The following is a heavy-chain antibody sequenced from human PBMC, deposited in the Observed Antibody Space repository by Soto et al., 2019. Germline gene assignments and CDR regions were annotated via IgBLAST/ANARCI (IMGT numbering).Heavy chain of an antibody. D-gene: IGHD2-2*03. V-gene: IGHV1-8*01. CDR1: GYTFISYD. CDR2: MNPNSGNT. Sequence: ASVKVSCKASGYTFISYDINWVRQATGQGPEWMGWMNPNSGNTGYAQKFQGRVTMTRNTSISTAYMELSSLRSEDTAVYYCARARGYCSSTSCYLFDYWGQGTLVTVSS. J-gene: IGHJ4*02. CDR3: ARARGYCSSTSCYLFDY.